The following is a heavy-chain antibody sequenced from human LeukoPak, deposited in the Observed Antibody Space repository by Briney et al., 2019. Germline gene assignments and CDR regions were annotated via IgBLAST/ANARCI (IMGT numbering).Heavy chain of an antibody. D-gene: IGHD2-15*01. J-gene: IGHJ4*02. CDR2: IYDSGST. CDR1: GGAISGGY. Sequence: SETLSLTCTMSGGAISGGYWSWIRQPPGKGLEWIGYIYDSGSTNYNPSLESRVTISRDITRDRCSLKLSSATAADTAVYYCAGGGPVGLFEYWGQGNLVTVSS. CDR3: AGGGPVGLFEY. V-gene: IGHV4-59*01.